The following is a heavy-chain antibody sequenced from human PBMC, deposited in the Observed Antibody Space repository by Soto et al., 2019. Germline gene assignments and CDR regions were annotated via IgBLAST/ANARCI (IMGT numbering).Heavy chain of an antibody. J-gene: IGHJ6*02. Sequence: QVQLVQSGAEVKKPGSSVKVSCRASGGISTSHSISWIRQAPGQGLQWMGGIIPLFGRGNHAQQFQDRLTITADKSTSTVYMELSSLRPTDTAVYYCASDMDYYHYYGMDVWGQGTTVTVSS. CDR2: IIPLFGRG. CDR3: ASDMDYYHYYGMDV. D-gene: IGHD3-10*01. V-gene: IGHV1-69*06. CDR1: GGISTSHS.